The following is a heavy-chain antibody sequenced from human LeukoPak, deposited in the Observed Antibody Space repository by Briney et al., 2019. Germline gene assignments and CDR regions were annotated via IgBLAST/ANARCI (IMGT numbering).Heavy chain of an antibody. J-gene: IGHJ6*03. CDR2: IIPIFGTA. D-gene: IGHD4-17*01. CDR1: GYTFTSYG. V-gene: IGHV1-69*13. Sequence: ASVKVSCKASGYTFTSYGISWVRQAPGQGLEWMGGIIPIFGTANYAQKFQGRVTITADESTSTAYMELSSLRSEDTAVYYCARLTTDYYMDVWGKGTTVTISS. CDR3: ARLTTDYYMDV.